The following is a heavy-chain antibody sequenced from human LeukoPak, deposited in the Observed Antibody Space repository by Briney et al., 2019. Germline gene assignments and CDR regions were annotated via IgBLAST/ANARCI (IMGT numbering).Heavy chain of an antibody. J-gene: IGHJ3*02. V-gene: IGHV1-8*01. CDR2: MKPNSGHT. CDR3: AMYYYDTSGPYVGAFDI. Sequence: ASVKVSCKASGYTFTSHDVNWLRQATGQGLEWLGWMKPNSGHTGFAQKFQGRVTMTRDTSISTAYMELSSLRSEDTAMYYCAMYYYDTSGPYVGAFDIWGQGTMVTVSS. CDR1: GYTFTSHD. D-gene: IGHD3-22*01.